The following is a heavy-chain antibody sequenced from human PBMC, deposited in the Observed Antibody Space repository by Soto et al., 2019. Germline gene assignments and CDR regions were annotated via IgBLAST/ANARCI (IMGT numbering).Heavy chain of an antibody. CDR3: AKESHYYDSSGYPPLHY. Sequence: PGGSLRLSCAASGFIFRNSGMHWVRQAPGKGLEWVAVISDDGRSDYYADSVRGRLTISRDNSKNTVYLQMNSLREEDTAVYYCAKESHYYDSSGYPPLHYWGQGTLVTVSS. D-gene: IGHD3-22*01. CDR1: GFIFRNSG. V-gene: IGHV3-30*18. J-gene: IGHJ4*02. CDR2: ISDDGRSD.